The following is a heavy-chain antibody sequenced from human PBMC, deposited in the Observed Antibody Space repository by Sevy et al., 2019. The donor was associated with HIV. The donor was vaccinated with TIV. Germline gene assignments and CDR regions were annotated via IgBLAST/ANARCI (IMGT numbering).Heavy chain of an antibody. CDR3: ARGPRRGDYVYFDY. CDR2: IKQDGSEK. V-gene: IGHV3-7*01. CDR1: GFTFSSYW. J-gene: IGHJ4*02. D-gene: IGHD4-17*01. Sequence: GGSLRLSCVASGFTFSSYWMSWVRQAPGKGLEWVANIKQDGSEKYYVDSVKGRFTISRDNAKNSLYLQMNSLRAEDTAVYYCARGPRRGDYVYFDYWGQGTLVTVSS.